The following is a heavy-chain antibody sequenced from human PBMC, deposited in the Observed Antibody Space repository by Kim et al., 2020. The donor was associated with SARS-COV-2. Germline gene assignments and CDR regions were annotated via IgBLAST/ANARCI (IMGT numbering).Heavy chain of an antibody. CDR3: AKGPRSSSPSDFDY. V-gene: IGHV3-23*01. Sequence: YAEAVKGRFTISRDNSKNTLYLQMNSLRAEDTALYYCAKGPRSSSPSDFDYWCQGALVTVSS. J-gene: IGHJ4*02.